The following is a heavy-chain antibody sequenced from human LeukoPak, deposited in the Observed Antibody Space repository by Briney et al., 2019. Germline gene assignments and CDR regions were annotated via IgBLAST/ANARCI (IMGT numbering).Heavy chain of an antibody. CDR3: ARDRPSGSYRAD. CDR1: GFTFGDYA. J-gene: IGHJ4*02. V-gene: IGHV3-49*03. CDR2: IRSKAYGGTT. D-gene: IGHD1-26*01. Sequence: GGTLRLSCTASGFTFGDYAMSWFRQAPGKGLEWVGFIRSKAYGGTTEYAASVKGRFTISRDDSKSIAYLQMNSLKTEDTAVYYCARDRPSGSYRADWGQGTLVTVSS.